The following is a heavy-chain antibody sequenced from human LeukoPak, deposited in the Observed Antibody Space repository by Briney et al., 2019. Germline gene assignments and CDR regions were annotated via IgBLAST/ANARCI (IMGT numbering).Heavy chain of an antibody. CDR3: ARETAAGTS. J-gene: IGHJ4*02. CDR2: IYTSGST. Sequence: PSETLSLTCTVPVGPISSGSYYWSSLRQPGGKGLEWIGRIYTSGSTNYNPSLKSRVTISVDTSKNQFSLKLSSVTAADTAVYYCARETAAGTSWGQGTLVTVSS. V-gene: IGHV4-61*02. D-gene: IGHD6-13*01. CDR1: VGPISSGSYY.